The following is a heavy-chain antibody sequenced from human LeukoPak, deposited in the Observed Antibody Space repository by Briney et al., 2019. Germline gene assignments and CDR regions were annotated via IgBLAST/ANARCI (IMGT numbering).Heavy chain of an antibody. J-gene: IGHJ5*02. D-gene: IGHD2-21*01. CDR3: ARDNYSYRLDL. CDR1: GFTVSSNY. Sequence: PGGSLRLSCAASGFTVSSNYMSWVRQAPGKGLEWVSVIYSGGNTFYADSVKGRFTISRDNSKNTLYLHMNSLRAEDTAIYYCARDNYSYRLDLWGQGTLVTVSS. V-gene: IGHV3-66*01. CDR2: IYSGGNT.